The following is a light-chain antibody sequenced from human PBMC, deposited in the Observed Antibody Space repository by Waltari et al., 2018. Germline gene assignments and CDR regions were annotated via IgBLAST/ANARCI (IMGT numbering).Light chain of an antibody. CDR1: QSVAMS. CDR2: GAS. CDR3: QPYVRLPVT. Sequence: EIVLTQSPGTLPLSPGERATLPCWASQSVAMSLTWYQQKRGQAPRLLIYGASTSATGIPDRFSGSGSETDFSLTISRLKPEDFAVYYCQPYVRLPVTFGQGTKVEI. V-gene: IGKV3-20*01. J-gene: IGKJ1*01.